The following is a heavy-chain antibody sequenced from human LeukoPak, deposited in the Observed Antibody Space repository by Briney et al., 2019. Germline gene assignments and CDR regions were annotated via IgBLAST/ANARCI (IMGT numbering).Heavy chain of an antibody. V-gene: IGHV4-4*02. D-gene: IGHD1-14*01. J-gene: IGHJ2*01. CDR2: IHQSGST. Sequence: SETLSLTCSVSGASINSIKWWSWVRQPPGKSLEWIGEIHQSGSTNYNPSLKSRVTLSLDNSKNQLSLMLSSVTAADTAVYHCARVATTPRYFDLWGRGTLVTVSS. CDR3: ARVATTPRYFDL. CDR1: GASINSIKW.